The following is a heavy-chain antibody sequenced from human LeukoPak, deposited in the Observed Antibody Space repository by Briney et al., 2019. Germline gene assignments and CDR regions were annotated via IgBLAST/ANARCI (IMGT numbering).Heavy chain of an antibody. J-gene: IGHJ3*02. CDR3: ARRWDYYDSSGYPEVFAFDI. Sequence: GESLKISCKGSGYSFTSYWIGWVRQMPGKGLEWMGIIYPGDSDTRYSPSFQGQVTISADKSISTAYLQWSSLKASDTAMYYCARRWDYYDSSGYPEVFAFDIWGQGTTVTVSS. CDR2: IYPGDSDT. D-gene: IGHD3-22*01. V-gene: IGHV5-51*01. CDR1: GYSFTSYW.